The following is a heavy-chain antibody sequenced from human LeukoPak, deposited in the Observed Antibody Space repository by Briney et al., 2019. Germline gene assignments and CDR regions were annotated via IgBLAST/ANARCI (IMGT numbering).Heavy chain of an antibody. J-gene: IGHJ4*02. CDR3: ARGKWGEDTYYYGSFDY. V-gene: IGHV3-33*01. CDR1: GFTFSSYG. Sequence: GRSLRLSRAASGFTFSSYGMHWVRQAPRKGLEWVAVIWYEGSNKCYAHSAKGRFTISRDNSKNTLYLQMNSLIAEDTAVYYCARGKWGEDTYYYGSFDYWGQGTLVTVSS. D-gene: IGHD3-10*01. CDR2: IWYEGSNK.